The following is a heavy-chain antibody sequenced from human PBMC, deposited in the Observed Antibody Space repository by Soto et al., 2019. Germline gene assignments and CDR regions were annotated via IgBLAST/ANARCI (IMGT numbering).Heavy chain of an antibody. CDR3: ASVPFYSGSHLQVGYFDY. D-gene: IGHD1-26*01. Sequence: ASVKVSCKASKYSFSSFGISWMRQAPGQGLEWMAWINPSNDNTNYAQSLQGRVTLTTDTSTSTAYMELRSLRSDDTAVYFCASVPFYSGSHLQVGYFDYWGQGTLVT. V-gene: IGHV1-18*01. CDR2: INPSNDNT. J-gene: IGHJ4*02. CDR1: KYSFSSFG.